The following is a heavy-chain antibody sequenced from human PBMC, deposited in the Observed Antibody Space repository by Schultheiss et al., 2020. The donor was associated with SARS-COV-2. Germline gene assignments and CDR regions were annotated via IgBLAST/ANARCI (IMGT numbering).Heavy chain of an antibody. J-gene: IGHJ4*02. CDR3: ARELGKNYDFWSGYRY. V-gene: IGHV3-30-3*01. CDR1: GFTFSSYG. Sequence: EGSLRLSCAASGFTFSSYGMHWVRQAPGKGLEWVAVISDDGSNKYYADSVKGRFTISRDNSKNTLYLQMNSLRAEDTAVYYCARELGKNYDFWSGYRYWGQGTLVTVSS. D-gene: IGHD3-3*01. CDR2: ISDDGSNK.